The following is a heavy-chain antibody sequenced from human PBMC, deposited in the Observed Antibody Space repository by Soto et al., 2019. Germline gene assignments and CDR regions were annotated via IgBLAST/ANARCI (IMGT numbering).Heavy chain of an antibody. CDR2: LHSGGDT. CDR3: ARDGPYYYASRMDV. CDR1: GIPVSIYY. Sequence: EVKLVESGGGLVQPGGSLRLSCVASGIPVSIYYMTWVRQAPGKGLEWVSVLHSGGDTYYANSVKGRFTISRHDSTNTLFLQMNSLTAEVTAVYYCARDGPYYYASRMDVWGQGTTVTVSS. V-gene: IGHV3-53*04. D-gene: IGHD3-10*01. J-gene: IGHJ6*02.